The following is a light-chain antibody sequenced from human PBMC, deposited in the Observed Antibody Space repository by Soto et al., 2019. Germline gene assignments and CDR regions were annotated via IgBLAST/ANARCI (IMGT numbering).Light chain of an antibody. Sequence: QSVLTQPPSASGSPGQSVTISCTGTSGDVGGYDHVSWYQHHPGKAPKLMIYEVNKRPSGVPDRFSGSKSGNTASLTVSGLQAEDEADYYCDAYAGNSIVVFGGGTKLTVL. CDR2: EVN. J-gene: IGLJ2*01. CDR3: DAYAGNSIVV. V-gene: IGLV2-8*01. CDR1: SGDVGGYDH.